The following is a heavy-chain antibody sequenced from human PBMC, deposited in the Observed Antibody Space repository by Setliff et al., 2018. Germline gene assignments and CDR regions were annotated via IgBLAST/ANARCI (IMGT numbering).Heavy chain of an antibody. CDR2: ISSSSSYI. CDR3: ASGSLTRGVNYY. V-gene: IGHV3-21*01. D-gene: IGHD3-10*01. CDR1: GFTFINYW. Sequence: PGGSLRLSCAASGFTFINYWMSWVRQAPGTGLEWVSSISSSSSYIYYADSVKGRFTISRDNAKNSLYLQMNSLRAEDTAVYYCASGSLTRGVNYYWGQGTLVTVSS. J-gene: IGHJ4*02.